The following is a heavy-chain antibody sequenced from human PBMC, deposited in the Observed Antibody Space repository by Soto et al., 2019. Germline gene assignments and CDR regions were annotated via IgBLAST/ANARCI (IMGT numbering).Heavy chain of an antibody. J-gene: IGHJ4*02. CDR3: AREGYCGGDCPMGY. D-gene: IGHD2-21*02. V-gene: IGHV1-69*13. CDR2: IIPIFGTA. Sequence: GASVKVSCKASGGTFSSYAISWVRQAPGQGLEWMGGIIPIFGTANYAQKFHGRVTITADESTSTAYMELSSLRSEDTAVYYCAREGYCGGDCPMGYWGQGTLVTVSS. CDR1: GGTFSSYA.